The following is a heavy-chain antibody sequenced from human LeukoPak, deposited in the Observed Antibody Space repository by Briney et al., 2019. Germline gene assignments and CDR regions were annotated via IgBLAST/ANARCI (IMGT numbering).Heavy chain of an antibody. CDR1: GFTFSRYG. V-gene: IGHV3-30*18. J-gene: IGHJ6*03. D-gene: IGHD3-10*01. Sequence: GGSLRLSCAASGFTFSRYGMHWVRQAPGKGLEWVAVISYDGSNKYYADSVKGRFTISRDNSKNTLYPQMNSLRGEDTAVYYCAKGVGGSANYYYMDVWGKGTTVTVS. CDR3: AKGVGGSANYYYMDV. CDR2: ISYDGSNK.